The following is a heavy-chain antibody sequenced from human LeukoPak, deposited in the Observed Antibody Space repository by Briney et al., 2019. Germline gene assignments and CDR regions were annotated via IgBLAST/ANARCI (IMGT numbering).Heavy chain of an antibody. V-gene: IGHV4-61*08. D-gene: IGHD4-17*01. CDR2: IYTSGST. J-gene: IGHJ4*02. CDR3: ARLADGDYVYFDY. CDR1: GASISSGGFS. Sequence: PSETLSLTCSVSGASISSGGFSWTWIRQPPGKGLEWIGYIYTSGSTNYNPSLKSRVTISVDTSKNQFSLKLSSVTAADTAVYYCARLADGDYVYFDYWGQGTLVTVSS.